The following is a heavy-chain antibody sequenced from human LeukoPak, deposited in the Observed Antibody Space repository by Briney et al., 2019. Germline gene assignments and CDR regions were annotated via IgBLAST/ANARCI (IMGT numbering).Heavy chain of an antibody. CDR1: GGSFSGYY. Sequence: PSETLSLTCAVYGGSFSGYYWSWIRQPPGKGLEWIGEINHSGSTNYNPSLKSRVTISVDTSKNQFSLKLSSVTAAGTAVYYCARGGVVLMVYATYYYYGMDVWGQGTTVTVSS. V-gene: IGHV4-34*01. CDR3: ARGGVVLMVYATYYYYGMDV. CDR2: INHSGST. J-gene: IGHJ6*02. D-gene: IGHD2-8*01.